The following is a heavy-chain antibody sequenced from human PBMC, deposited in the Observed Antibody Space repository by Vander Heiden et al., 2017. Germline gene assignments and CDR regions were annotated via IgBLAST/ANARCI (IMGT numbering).Heavy chain of an antibody. CDR2: ISNTGRIT. J-gene: IGHJ5*02. D-gene: IGHD3-10*01. V-gene: IGHV3-11*01. CDR1: GFNISDHY. Sequence: QAQLMESGGGLVKPGGSLRLSCTASGFNISDHYLSWVRQAPGKGLEWLAYISNTGRITSYADSVKGRFNISRDNAKNSWSLHMSRLRGEDTAVYFCVREGRLCEGECYSGWLDLWGQGTLVTVSS. CDR3: VREGRLCEGECYSGWLDL.